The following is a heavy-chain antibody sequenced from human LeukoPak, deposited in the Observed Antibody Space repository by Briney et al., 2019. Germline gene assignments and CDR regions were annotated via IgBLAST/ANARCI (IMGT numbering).Heavy chain of an antibody. V-gene: IGHV1-18*01. CDR1: GYTXISYG. CDR3: ARVTVVTQNWFDP. CDR2: ISAYNGNT. J-gene: IGHJ5*02. D-gene: IGHD4-23*01. Sequence: GASVKVSCKASGYTXISYGISWVRQAPGQGLEWMGWISAYNGNTNYAQNLQGRVTMTTDTSTSTAYMELRSLRSDDTAVYYCARVTVVTQNWFDPWGQGTLVTVSS.